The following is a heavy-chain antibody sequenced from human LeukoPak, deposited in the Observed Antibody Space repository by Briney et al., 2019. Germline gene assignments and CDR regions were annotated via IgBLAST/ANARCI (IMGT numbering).Heavy chain of an antibody. CDR2: IYSGGST. CDR1: GFTVSSNY. J-gene: IGHJ4*02. CDR3: ARAAVRMVATAHFDY. V-gene: IGHV3-53*01. D-gene: IGHD5-12*01. Sequence: GGSLRLSCAASGFTVSSNYMSCVRRAPGKGLEWVSVIYSGGSTYYADSVKGRFTISRDNSKNTLYLQMNSLRAEDTAVYYCARAAVRMVATAHFDYWGQGTLVTVSS.